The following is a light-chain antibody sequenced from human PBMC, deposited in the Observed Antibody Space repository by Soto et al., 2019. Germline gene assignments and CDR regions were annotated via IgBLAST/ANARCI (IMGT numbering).Light chain of an antibody. V-gene: IGKV1-5*01. Sequence: DIQMTQSPSTLSGSIGDRVTITCRASQTISSWLAWYQQKPGKAPKRLIYSASSLQSGAPSRFSGGGSGTEFTLTISSLRPEDFASYYCLQNNIYPVTFGQGTKVDIK. CDR1: QTISSW. CDR2: SAS. CDR3: LQNNIYPVT. J-gene: IGKJ1*01.